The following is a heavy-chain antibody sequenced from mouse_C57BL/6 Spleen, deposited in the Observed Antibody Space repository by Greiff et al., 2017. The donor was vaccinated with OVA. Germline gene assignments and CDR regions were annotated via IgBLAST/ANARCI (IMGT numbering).Heavy chain of an antibody. Sequence: QVHVKQPGAELARPGASVKLSCKASGYTFTSYGMRWVKQRPIQGLEWIGEIDPRGGDTYYNEKFKGKATLTVDKSSSTAYMELRSLTSEDSAVYYCARYYYGSSLYYATDYWGQGTSVTVSS. V-gene: IGHV1-81*01. J-gene: IGHJ4*01. CDR2: IDPRGGDT. D-gene: IGHD1-1*01. CDR1: GYTFTSYG. CDR3: ARYYYGSSLYYATDY.